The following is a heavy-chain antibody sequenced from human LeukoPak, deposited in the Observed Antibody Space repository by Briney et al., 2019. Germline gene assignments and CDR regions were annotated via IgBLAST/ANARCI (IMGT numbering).Heavy chain of an antibody. J-gene: IGHJ5*02. CDR2: IYPGDSDT. D-gene: IGHD2-15*01. V-gene: IGHV5-51*01. CDR3: ARLFSSSTGWFDP. Sequence: GESLKISFKGSGXSFTTYWVAWVRQMPGKGLEWMGIIYPGDSDTRYSPSFQGQVTISADKSISTAYLQWSSLKASDTAMYYCARLFSSSTGWFDPWGQGTLVAVSS. CDR1: GXSFTTYW.